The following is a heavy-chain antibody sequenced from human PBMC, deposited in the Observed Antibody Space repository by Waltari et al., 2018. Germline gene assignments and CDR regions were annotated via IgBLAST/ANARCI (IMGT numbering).Heavy chain of an antibody. D-gene: IGHD1-26*01. CDR2: IGSNI. CDR3: VARPTSGTYSSIDY. V-gene: IGHV3-21*01. Sequence: EVQLVESGGGLVKPGGSLRLSCAASGFNFSTYNMNWVRQAPGGGVGWVSAIGSNIYYGDSVRGRFTISRDNGKNSLYLQMNSLRVEDTAVYFCVARPTSGTYSSIDYWGQGILVTVSS. J-gene: IGHJ4*02. CDR1: GFNFSTYN.